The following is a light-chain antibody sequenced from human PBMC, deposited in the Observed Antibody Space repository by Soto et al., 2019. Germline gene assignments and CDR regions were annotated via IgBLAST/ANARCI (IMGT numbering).Light chain of an antibody. V-gene: IGLV1-47*01. J-gene: IGLJ1*01. CDR1: TSNIGSNY. CDR2: RNN. CDR3: ATWDDSRNGVYV. Sequence: QSVLTQPPSASGTPGQGVTISCSGSTSNIGSNYVYWYQQLPGTAPKLLIYRNNQRPSGVPDRFSGSKSGTSASLAISGLRSDDDADYFCATWDDSRNGVYVFGTGTKLTVL.